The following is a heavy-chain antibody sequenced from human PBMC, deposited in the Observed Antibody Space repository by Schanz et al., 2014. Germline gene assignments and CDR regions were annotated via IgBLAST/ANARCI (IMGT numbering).Heavy chain of an antibody. J-gene: IGHJ6*02. CDR3: AREDRYYHGLDV. Sequence: QLQLQESGSGLVKPSQTLSLTCAVSGGSISRGFYSWNWIRQPPGRGLEWIGCIYYSGSTYYNPSLKTRVPIPIDRSKAQFSLSPNSVTAADTAVYYCAREDRYYHGLDVWGQGTTVTVS. CDR2: IYYSGST. CDR1: GGSISRGFYS. V-gene: IGHV4-30-2*01.